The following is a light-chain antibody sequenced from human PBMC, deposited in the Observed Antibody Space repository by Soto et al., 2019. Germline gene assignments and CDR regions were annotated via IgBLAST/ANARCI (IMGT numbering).Light chain of an antibody. V-gene: IGLV1-44*01. Sequence: QSVLTQPPSASGTPAQRVTISCSGSSSNIGTNTVNWYQHLPGTAPKLLIYSNNQRPSGVPDRFAGSKSATSASLAISGLQSEDEADYYCASWDDSLNGPVFGGGTKVTVL. CDR2: SNN. CDR1: SSNIGTNT. J-gene: IGLJ2*01. CDR3: ASWDDSLNGPV.